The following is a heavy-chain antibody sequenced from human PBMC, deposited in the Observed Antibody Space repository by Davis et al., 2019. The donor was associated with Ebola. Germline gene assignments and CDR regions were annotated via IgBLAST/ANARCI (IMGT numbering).Heavy chain of an antibody. CDR2: INHSGST. CDR3: ARAAARPRGMDV. D-gene: IGHD6-6*01. J-gene: IGHJ6*02. CDR1: GGSFSGYY. V-gene: IGHV4-34*01. Sequence: PSETLSLTCAVYGGSFSGYYWSWIRQPPGKGLEWIGEINHSGSTNYNPSLKSRVTISVDTSKNQFSLKLSSVTAADTAVYYCARAAARPRGMDVWGQGTTVTVSS.